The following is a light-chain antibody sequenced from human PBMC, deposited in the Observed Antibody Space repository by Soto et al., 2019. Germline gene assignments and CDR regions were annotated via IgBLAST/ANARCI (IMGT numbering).Light chain of an antibody. J-gene: IGLJ1*01. CDR3: SSYAGSSNV. V-gene: IGLV2-8*01. CDR1: SSDVGGYNY. CDR2: EVN. Sequence: QSALTQPPSASGSPGQSVAISCTGTSSDVGGYNYVSWYQQHPGKAPKLMIYEVNKRLSGVPDRFSGSKSGNMASLTVSGLQAEDEADYYCSSYAGSSNVFGTGTKVTVL.